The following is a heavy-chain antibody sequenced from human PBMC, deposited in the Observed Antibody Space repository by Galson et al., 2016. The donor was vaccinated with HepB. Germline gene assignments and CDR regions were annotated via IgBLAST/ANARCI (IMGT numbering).Heavy chain of an antibody. D-gene: IGHD2-15*01. Sequence: LSLTCSVSGGSITSSDWWSWVRQPPGKGLEWIAEIHYNGRPNHSPSLKSRVTISVDESKNQFSLRLTSVTAADTAVYCAPLGYCTAGTCYRVYWGQGTLVTVSS. J-gene: IGHJ4*02. CDR3: APLGYCTAGTCYRVY. CDR1: GGSITSSDW. CDR2: IHYNGRP. V-gene: IGHV4-4*02.